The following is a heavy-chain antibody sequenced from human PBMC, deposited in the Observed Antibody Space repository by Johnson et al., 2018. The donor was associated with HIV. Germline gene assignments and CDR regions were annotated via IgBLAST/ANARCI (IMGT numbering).Heavy chain of an antibody. CDR3: AKDKRSDGCNSDAFDI. CDR2: ISWNSGSI. D-gene: IGHD5-24*01. V-gene: IGHV3-9*01. J-gene: IGHJ3*02. Sequence: VQLVESGGGLVQPGRSLRLSCAASGFTFDDYAMHWVRQAPGKGLEWVSGISWNSGSIGYADSVKGRFTISRDNAKNSLYLQMNSLRAEDTALYYCAKDKRSDGCNSDAFDIWGQGTMVTVSS. CDR1: GFTFDDYA.